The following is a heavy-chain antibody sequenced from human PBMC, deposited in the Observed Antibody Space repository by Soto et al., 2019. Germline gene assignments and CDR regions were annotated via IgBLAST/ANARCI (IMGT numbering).Heavy chain of an antibody. CDR3: ARGWGIVVVVAAMVYGMDV. Sequence: ASVKVSCKASGYTFTGYYIHWVRQAPGEGLEWMGWINPNSGGTNYAQKFQGRVTMTRDTSISTAYMELSRLRSDDTAVYYCARGWGIVVVVAAMVYGMDVWGQGTTVTVSS. CDR1: GYTFTGYY. V-gene: IGHV1-2*02. D-gene: IGHD2-15*01. J-gene: IGHJ6*02. CDR2: INPNSGGT.